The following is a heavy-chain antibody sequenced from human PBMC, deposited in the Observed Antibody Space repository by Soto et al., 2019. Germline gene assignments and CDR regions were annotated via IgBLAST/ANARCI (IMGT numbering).Heavy chain of an antibody. CDR2: IYYNGST. CDR1: GGSVSSGSYY. Sequence: QVQLQESGPGLVKPSETLSLTCTVSGGSVSSGSYYWSWIRQPPGKGLERIGYIYYNGSTHYTPSLKSRVTIAVDTSKNQFSLKLSSVTAADTAVYYCARGIVGAKTFDYRGQGTLVTVSS. J-gene: IGHJ4*02. D-gene: IGHD1-26*01. V-gene: IGHV4-61*01. CDR3: ARGIVGAKTFDY.